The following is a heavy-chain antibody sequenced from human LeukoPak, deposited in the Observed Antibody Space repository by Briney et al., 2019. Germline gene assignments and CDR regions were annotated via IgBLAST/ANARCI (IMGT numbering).Heavy chain of an antibody. CDR2: FDPEDGET. J-gene: IGHJ3*02. Sequence: ASVTVSCKVSGYTLTELFMHWVRQAPGKGLEWMGGFDPEDGETIYVQKFQGRVTINEDTSTDTAYMELSSLRSEDTAVYYCATAPGVVVPAAIDDAFDIWGQGTMVTVSS. V-gene: IGHV1-24*01. CDR3: ATAPGVVVPAAIDDAFDI. D-gene: IGHD2-2*01. CDR1: GYTLTELF.